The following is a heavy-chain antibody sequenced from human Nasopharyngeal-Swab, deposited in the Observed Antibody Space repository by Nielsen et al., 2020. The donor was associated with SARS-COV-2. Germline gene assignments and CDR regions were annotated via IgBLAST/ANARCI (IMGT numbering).Heavy chain of an antibody. CDR3: ARNPFEFDAFDI. J-gene: IGHJ3*02. Sequence: SETLSLTCTVSGGSISSYYWSWIRQPPGKGLEWIGYIYYSGSTNYNPSLKSRVTISVDTSENQFSLKLSSVTAADTAVYYCARNPFEFDAFDIWGQGTMVTVSS. CDR2: IYYSGST. D-gene: IGHD3-16*01. V-gene: IGHV4-59*01. CDR1: GGSISSYY.